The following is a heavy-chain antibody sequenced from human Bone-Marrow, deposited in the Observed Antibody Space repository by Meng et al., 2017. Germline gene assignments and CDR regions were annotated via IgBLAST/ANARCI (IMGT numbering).Heavy chain of an antibody. CDR1: GFTFRNYW. J-gene: IGHJ4*02. CDR3: AKDGSGSYYRLFDY. D-gene: IGHD3-10*01. V-gene: IGHV3-74*01. CDR2: IKTDGSAT. Sequence: EVQLVESGGGLVQPGGSLRLSCAASGFTFRNYWMHWVRQAPGQGLVWVSSIKTDGSATYHADSVKGRFTISRDNSKNTLYLQMNSLRAEDTAVYYCAKDGSGSYYRLFDYWGQGTLVTVSS.